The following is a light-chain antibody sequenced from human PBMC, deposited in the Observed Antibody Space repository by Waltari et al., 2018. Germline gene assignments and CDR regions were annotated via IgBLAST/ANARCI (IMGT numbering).Light chain of an antibody. V-gene: IGKV1-9*01. J-gene: IGKJ4*01. CDR3: QQDHSFPLT. Sequence: DIQSTQSPSFLSASVGARVTATCRASQAISNWLAWYQQRPGQAPKLLIYYASTLQSGVPSRFSGSVSGTEFTLTISALQPEDVATYYCQQDHSFPLTFGGGTKVEI. CDR1: QAISNW. CDR2: YAS.